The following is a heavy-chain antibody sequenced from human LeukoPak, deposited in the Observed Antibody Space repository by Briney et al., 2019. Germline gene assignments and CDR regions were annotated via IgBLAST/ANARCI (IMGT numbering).Heavy chain of an antibody. CDR1: VGTFSSYA. CDR3: ARGIAVAGRGGYNWFDP. CDR2: IIPIFGTA. V-gene: IGHV1-69*06. Sequence: SVKVSCKASVGTFSSYAISWVRQAPGQGLELMGGIIPIFGTANYAQKFQGRVTITADKSTSTAYMELSSLRSEDTAVYYCARGIAVAGRGGYNWFDPWGQGTLVTVSS. J-gene: IGHJ5*02. D-gene: IGHD6-19*01.